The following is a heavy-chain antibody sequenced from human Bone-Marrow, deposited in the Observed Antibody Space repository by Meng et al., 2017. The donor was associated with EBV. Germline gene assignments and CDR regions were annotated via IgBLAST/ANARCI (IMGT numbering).Heavy chain of an antibody. J-gene: IGHJ4*02. CDR3: ASESGRGFTPDY. Sequence: QVQVVKSGAEVRRAGASVKVSGKTSGGTLRRDAIRWVRKGPGQGLEWMGGLIPLSDAPHYAQKLQGRVTITEDESTSTDYLDLSGLRAEDTAVYYCASESGRGFTPDYWGQGTLVTVSS. CDR1: GGTLRRDA. V-gene: IGHV1-69*01. D-gene: IGHD3-10*01. CDR2: LIPLSDAP.